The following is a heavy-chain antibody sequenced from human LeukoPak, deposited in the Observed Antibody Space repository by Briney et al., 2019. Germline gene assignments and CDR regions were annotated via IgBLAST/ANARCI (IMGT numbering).Heavy chain of an antibody. CDR1: GGSFTFTSHA. Sequence: SVKVSCKASGGSFTFTSHAISWVRQAPGQGLEWMGGLIPIYGSANYAQKFQGRVTITSDESTRTVYMELSSLRPEDSAVHYCAGFFYDNSGDAFDIWGQGTMVTVPS. CDR2: LIPIYGSA. CDR3: AGFFYDNSGDAFDI. J-gene: IGHJ3*02. V-gene: IGHV1-69*13. D-gene: IGHD3-22*01.